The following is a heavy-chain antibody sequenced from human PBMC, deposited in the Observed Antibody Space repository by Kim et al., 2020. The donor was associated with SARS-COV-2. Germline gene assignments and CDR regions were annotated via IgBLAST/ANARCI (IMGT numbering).Heavy chain of an antibody. Sequence: GGSLRLSCVASGFTFSSFAMTWVRQAPGKGLEWVSAITDSGGGTFYADSVRGRFTISRDNSKNTVYLQMNSLRAEDAAVYYCATTPDGSRSGWSPKTDYWGQGTLVTVSS. D-gene: IGHD6-13*01. J-gene: IGHJ4*02. CDR1: GFTFSSFA. V-gene: IGHV3-23*01. CDR2: ITDSGGGT. CDR3: ATTPDGSRSGWSPKTDY.